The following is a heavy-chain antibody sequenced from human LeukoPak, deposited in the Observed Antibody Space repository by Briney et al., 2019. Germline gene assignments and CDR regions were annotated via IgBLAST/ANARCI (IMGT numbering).Heavy chain of an antibody. CDR3: ARGAQDGYSSGWYYFDY. CDR1: GYTFTSYG. Sequence: GASVKVSCKASGYTFTSYGISWVRQAPGQGLEWMGWISAYNGNTNYAQKLQGRVTMTTDISTSTAYMELRSLRSDDTAVYYCARGAQDGYSSGWYYFDYWGQGTLVTVSS. D-gene: IGHD6-19*01. CDR2: ISAYNGNT. V-gene: IGHV1-18*01. J-gene: IGHJ4*02.